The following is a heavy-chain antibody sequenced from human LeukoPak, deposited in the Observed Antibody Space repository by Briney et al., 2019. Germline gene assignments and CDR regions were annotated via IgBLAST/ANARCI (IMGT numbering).Heavy chain of an antibody. V-gene: IGHV4-59*08. D-gene: IGHD5-12*01. CDR1: GGSISSYY. CDR3: ARWLQFGYYYYYYGMDV. CDR2: IYYSGST. Sequence: SETLSLTCTVSGGSISSYYWSWIRQPPGKGLEWIGYIYYSGSTNYNPSLKSRVTISVDTSKNQFSLKLSSVTAADTAVYYCARWLQFGYYYYYYGMDVWGQGTTVTVSS. J-gene: IGHJ6*02.